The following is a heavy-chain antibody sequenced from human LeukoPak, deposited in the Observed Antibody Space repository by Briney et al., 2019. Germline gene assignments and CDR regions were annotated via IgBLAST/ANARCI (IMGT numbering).Heavy chain of an antibody. CDR2: ISYDGSNK. J-gene: IGHJ4*02. CDR3: ARESSGWPYYFDY. D-gene: IGHD6-19*01. CDR1: GFTFSSYA. Sequence: QAGGSLRLSCAASGFTFSSYAMHWVRQAPGKGLEWVAVISYDGSNKYYADSVKGRFTISRDNSKNTLYLQMNSLRAEDTAVYYCARESSGWPYYFDYWGQGTLVTVSS. V-gene: IGHV3-30-3*01.